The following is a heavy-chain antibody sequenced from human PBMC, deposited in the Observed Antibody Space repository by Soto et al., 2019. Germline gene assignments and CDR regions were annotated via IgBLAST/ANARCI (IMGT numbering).Heavy chain of an antibody. CDR3: ARGSRMRIPAASGRDYYYHGLDV. Sequence: QVQLQQWGAGLLKPSETLSLNCAVYGGSFSGYYWSWIRQPPGKGLEWSGEINHRGSINYNPSLKSRVTISVATSTNQFSLKLNSVTSAGSAVLYCARGSRMRIPAASGRDYYYHGLDVWGQGTAVTVSS. D-gene: IGHD2-15*01. V-gene: IGHV4-34*01. CDR1: GGSFSGYY. J-gene: IGHJ6*02. CDR2: INHRGSI.